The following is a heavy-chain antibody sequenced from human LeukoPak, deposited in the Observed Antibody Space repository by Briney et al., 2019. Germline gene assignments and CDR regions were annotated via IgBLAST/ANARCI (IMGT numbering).Heavy chain of an antibody. Sequence: PSETLSLTCTVSGGSSSSYYWNWIRQPAGKGLEWIGRIHSSGTTNYNPSLTGRLTISIDTSKSQFSLKLTSVTAADTAVYYCARDPGMERFGVVFDSWGQGTLVTVSS. J-gene: IGHJ4*02. CDR2: IHSSGTT. V-gene: IGHV4-4*07. CDR1: GGSSSSYY. D-gene: IGHD3-10*01. CDR3: ARDPGMERFGVVFDS.